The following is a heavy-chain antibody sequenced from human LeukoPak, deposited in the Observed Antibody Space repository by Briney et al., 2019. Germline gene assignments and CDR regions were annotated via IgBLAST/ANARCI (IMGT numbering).Heavy chain of an antibody. D-gene: IGHD4-17*01. V-gene: IGHV4-59*08. Sequence: PSETLSLTCTVSGGSISGYYWSWIRQPPGKGLEWIGYIYYSGSTNYNPSLKSRVTISVDTSKNQFSLKLSSVTAADTAVYYCARLAGTTVTHYYYYGMDVWGQGTTVTVSS. CDR3: ARLAGTTVTHYYYYGMDV. CDR2: IYYSGST. J-gene: IGHJ6*02. CDR1: GGSISGYY.